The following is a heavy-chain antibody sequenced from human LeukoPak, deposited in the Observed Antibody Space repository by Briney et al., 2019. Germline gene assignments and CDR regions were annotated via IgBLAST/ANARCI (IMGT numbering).Heavy chain of an antibody. CDR3: ARTAGPVGAFDI. CDR1: GFPLSSYS. CDR2: ITSGSDI. J-gene: IGHJ3*02. D-gene: IGHD6-13*01. V-gene: IGHV3-21*01. Sequence: TGGSLRLSCAASGFPLSSYSMNWVRQAPGKGLEWVSSITSGSDINYADSLKGRFTISRDNAENSLYLQMHSLRAEDTAVYYCARTAGPVGAFDILGQGTMVTVSS.